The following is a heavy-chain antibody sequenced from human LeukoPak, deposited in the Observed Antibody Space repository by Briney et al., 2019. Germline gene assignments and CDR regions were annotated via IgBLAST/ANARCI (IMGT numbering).Heavy chain of an antibody. D-gene: IGHD6-19*01. Sequence: ASVKVSCKASGGTFSSYAISWVRQAPGQGLEWMGRIIPILGIANYAQKFQGRVTITADKSTSTAYMELSSLRSEDTAVYYCARGSGWYSYYYGMDVWGQGTTVTVSS. CDR2: IIPILGIA. J-gene: IGHJ6*02. CDR1: GGTFSSYA. CDR3: ARGSGWYSYYYGMDV. V-gene: IGHV1-69*04.